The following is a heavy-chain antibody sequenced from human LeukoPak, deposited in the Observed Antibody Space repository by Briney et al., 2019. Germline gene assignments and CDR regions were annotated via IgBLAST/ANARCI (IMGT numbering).Heavy chain of an antibody. CDR2: IKQDGSEK. CDR1: GFTFSSYW. CDR3: VLGYLRYCFDY. D-gene: IGHD7-27*01. J-gene: IGHJ4*02. Sequence: GGSLRLSCAASGFTFSSYWMSWVRQAPGKGLEWVANIKQDGSEKYYVDSVKGRFTISRDNAKNSLYLQMNSLRAEDTAVYYCVLGYLRYCFDYWGQGTLVTVSS. V-gene: IGHV3-7*01.